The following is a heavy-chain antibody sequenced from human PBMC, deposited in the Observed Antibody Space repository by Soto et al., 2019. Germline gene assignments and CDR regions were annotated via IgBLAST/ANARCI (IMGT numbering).Heavy chain of an antibody. J-gene: IGHJ4*02. Sequence: EVQLVEPGGGLVQPGGSLRLSCAASGFTFSTYWMTWVRQPPGKGLAWVANMDQDGSETYYVDSVRGRFTVSRDNAKNSISLQMNSLRVENTAVYYCVCGGNFFIYWGQGTLVTVST. D-gene: IGHD3-16*01. CDR2: MDQDGSET. V-gene: IGHV3-7*01. CDR3: VCGGNFFIY. CDR1: GFTFSTYW.